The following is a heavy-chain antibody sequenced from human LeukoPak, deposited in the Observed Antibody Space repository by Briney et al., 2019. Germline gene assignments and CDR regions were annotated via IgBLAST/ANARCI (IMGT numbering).Heavy chain of an antibody. CDR1: GYRFTSYW. V-gene: IGHV5-51*01. CDR3: ARLGYHFGQGDY. J-gene: IGHJ4*02. Sequence: AGESLKISCKGSGYRFTSYWIAWVRQMPGKGLEWMGIIYPGDSNTKYSPSVEGQVTISVDKSISTAYLQWSSLKASDTALYYCARLGYHFGQGDYWGQGTLVTVSS. D-gene: IGHD5-18*01. CDR2: IYPGDSNT.